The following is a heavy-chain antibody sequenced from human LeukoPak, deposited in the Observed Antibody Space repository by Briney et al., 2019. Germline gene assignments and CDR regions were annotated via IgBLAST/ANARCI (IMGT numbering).Heavy chain of an antibody. J-gene: IGHJ3*02. Sequence: SVKVSCKASGGTFSSYAISWVRQAPGQGLEWMGGIIPIFGTANYAQMFQGRVTITADESTSTAYMELSSLRSEDTAVYYCARPGSGWSDAFDIWGQGTMVTVSS. CDR2: IIPIFGTA. V-gene: IGHV1-69*13. D-gene: IGHD6-19*01. CDR3: ARPGSGWSDAFDI. CDR1: GGTFSSYA.